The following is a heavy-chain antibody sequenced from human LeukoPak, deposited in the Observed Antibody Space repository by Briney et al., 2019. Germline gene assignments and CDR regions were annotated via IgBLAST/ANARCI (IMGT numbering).Heavy chain of an antibody. J-gene: IGHJ5*02. V-gene: IGHV3-11*04. Sequence: GGSLRLSCAASGFTFSDYYMSWIRQAPGKGLEWVSYISSSGSTIYYADSVKGRFTISRDNAKNSLYLQMNSLRAEDTAVYYCARDTLDTAILYWFDPWGQGTLVTVSS. CDR3: ARDTLDTAILYWFDP. CDR2: ISSSGSTI. D-gene: IGHD5-18*01. CDR1: GFTFSDYY.